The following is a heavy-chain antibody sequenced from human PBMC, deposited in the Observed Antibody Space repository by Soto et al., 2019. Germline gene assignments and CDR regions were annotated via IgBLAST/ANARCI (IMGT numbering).Heavy chain of an antibody. Sequence: QVQLQESGPGLVKPSETLCLTCTVSGGSITSNYWSWIRQPPGKGLEWIGYIHYSGRTNYNPSLKSRATISVDTSKTQFSLTLNSATAADTAVYYCVRTAAGGGYWGQGTLVTVSS. D-gene: IGHD3-16*01. CDR3: VRTAAGGGY. CDR2: IHYSGRT. CDR1: GGSITSNY. V-gene: IGHV4-59*01. J-gene: IGHJ4*02.